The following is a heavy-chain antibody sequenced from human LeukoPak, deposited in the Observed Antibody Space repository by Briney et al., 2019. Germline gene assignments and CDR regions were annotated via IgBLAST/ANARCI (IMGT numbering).Heavy chain of an antibody. J-gene: IGHJ4*02. D-gene: IGHD3-10*01. Sequence: GGSLRLSCAASGSTFSRYWMHWVRQAPGKGLVWVSRVKSDGSDTIYADSVKGRFTISRDNAENTLYLQMDSLRAEDTAVYYCTTGIGNYYYYWGQGTLVTVAS. CDR3: TTGIGNYYYY. CDR2: VKSDGSDT. V-gene: IGHV3-74*01. CDR1: GSTFSRYW.